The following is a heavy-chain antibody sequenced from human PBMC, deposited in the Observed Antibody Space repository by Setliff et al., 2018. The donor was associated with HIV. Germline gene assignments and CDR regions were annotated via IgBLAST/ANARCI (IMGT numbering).Heavy chain of an antibody. J-gene: IGHJ4*02. D-gene: IGHD1-26*01. Sequence: KTSETLSLTCAVYGGSFSGYYWSWIRQPPGKGLEWIGEINHSGSTNYNPSLKSRVTISVDTSKNQFSLKLSSVTAADTAVYYCARRGLVGAPTSFGFGYWGQGTLVTVSS. CDR2: INHSGST. CDR1: GGSFSGYY. V-gene: IGHV4-34*01. CDR3: ARRGLVGAPTSFGFGY.